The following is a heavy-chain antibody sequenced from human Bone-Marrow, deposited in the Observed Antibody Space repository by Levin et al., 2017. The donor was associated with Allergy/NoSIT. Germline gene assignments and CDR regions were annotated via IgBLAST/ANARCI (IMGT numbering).Heavy chain of an antibody. D-gene: IGHD3-22*01. J-gene: IGHJ3*02. CDR2: ISSSGSTI. V-gene: IGHV3-48*03. Sequence: PGGSLRLSCAASGFTFSSYEMNWVRQAPGKGLEWVSYISSSGSTIYYADSVKGRFTISRDNAKNSLYLQMNSLRAEDTAVYYCARDTPSRITMIVKSDSWGQGTMVTVSS. CDR3: ARDTPSRITMIVKSDS. CDR1: GFTFSSYE.